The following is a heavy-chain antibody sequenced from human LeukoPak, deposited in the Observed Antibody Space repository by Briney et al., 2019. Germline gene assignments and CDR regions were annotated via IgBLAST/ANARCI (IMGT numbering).Heavy chain of an antibody. CDR2: TYYRSKWYN. Sequence: SQTLSLTCAISGDSVSSNSAAWNWIRQSPSRGLEWLGRTYYRSKWYNDYAVSVKSRITINPDTSKNQFSLQLNSVTPEDTAVYYCARAVDSSSWHAGYYFDYWGQGTLVTVSS. V-gene: IGHV6-1*01. CDR1: GDSVSSNSAA. D-gene: IGHD6-13*01. CDR3: ARAVDSSSWHAGYYFDY. J-gene: IGHJ4*02.